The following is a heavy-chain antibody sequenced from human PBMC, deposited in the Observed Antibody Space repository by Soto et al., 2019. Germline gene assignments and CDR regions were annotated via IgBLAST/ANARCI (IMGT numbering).Heavy chain of an antibody. CDR2: IIPIFGTA. CDR3: ASGDIVLVPAAMNYYYGMDV. J-gene: IGHJ6*02. Sequence: SVKVSCKASGGTFSSYAISWVRQAPGQGLEWMGGIIPIFGTANYAQKFQGRVTITADESTSTAYMELSSLRSEDTAVYYCASGDIVLVPAAMNYYYGMDVWGQGTTVTVSS. V-gene: IGHV1-69*13. CDR1: GGTFSSYA. D-gene: IGHD2-2*01.